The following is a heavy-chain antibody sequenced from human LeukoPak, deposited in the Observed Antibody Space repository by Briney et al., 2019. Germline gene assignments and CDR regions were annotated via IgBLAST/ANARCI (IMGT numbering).Heavy chain of an antibody. CDR1: GGSISPYY. J-gene: IGHJ5*02. CDR2: IYYNGNT. Sequence: SETLSLTCTVSGGSISPYYWTWIRQPPGKGLEWIGYIYYNGNTNYNPSLKSRITISVDTSKNQFSLRLKSVTAADTAMYYCARGPLSSRTTWTWFDPWGQGTLATVSS. D-gene: IGHD6-13*01. CDR3: ARGPLSSRTTWTWFDP. V-gene: IGHV4-59*01.